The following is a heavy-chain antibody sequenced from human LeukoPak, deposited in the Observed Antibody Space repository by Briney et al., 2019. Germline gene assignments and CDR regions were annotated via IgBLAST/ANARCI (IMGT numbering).Heavy chain of an antibody. CDR2: INHSGYT. V-gene: IGHV4-34*01. CDR1: GVSFDDYY. D-gene: IGHD4-17*01. CDR3: TRMTTGHDY. Sequence: SETLSLTCAVSGVSFDDYYWSWVRQTPGKGLEWLGEINHSGYTNDSPSLKSRVTLSIDTSRQQFSLSLRSVTVADAGIYYCTRMTTGHDYWGQGTLVTVSS. J-gene: IGHJ4*02.